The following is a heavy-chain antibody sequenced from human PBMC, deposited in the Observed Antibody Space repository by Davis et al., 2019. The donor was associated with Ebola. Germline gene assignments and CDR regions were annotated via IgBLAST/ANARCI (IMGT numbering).Heavy chain of an antibody. CDR3: ARDPYLDFYYGMDV. CDR1: GFTFSSYA. J-gene: IGHJ6*02. V-gene: IGHV3-30-3*01. Sequence: GESLKISCAASGFTFSSYAMHWVRQAPGKGLEWVAVISYDGSNKYYADSVKGRFTISRDNSKNTLYLQMNSLRAEDTAVYYCARDPYLDFYYGMDVWGQGTTVTVSS. CDR2: ISYDGSNK. D-gene: IGHD2/OR15-2a*01.